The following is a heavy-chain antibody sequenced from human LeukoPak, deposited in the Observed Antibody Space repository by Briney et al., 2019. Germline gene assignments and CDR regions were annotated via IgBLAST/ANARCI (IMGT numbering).Heavy chain of an antibody. D-gene: IGHD4-23*01. V-gene: IGHV1-46*01. CDR2: INPSGTTT. CDR1: GYTFTNNY. J-gene: IGHJ5*02. CDR3: ARDHSVEDRAWWFDP. Sequence: ASVKVSCKASGYTFTNNYMHWVRQAPGQGLEWMAVINPSGTTTTYARKFQGRLTLTRDMSTTTDYMELSSLTSEDTAMYYCARDHSVEDRAWWFDPWGQGTLVTVSS.